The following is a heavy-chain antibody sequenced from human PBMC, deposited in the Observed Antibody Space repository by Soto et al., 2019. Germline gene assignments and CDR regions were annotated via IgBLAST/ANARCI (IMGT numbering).Heavy chain of an antibody. D-gene: IGHD5-12*01. CDR3: ARDPHVEMATIGYYYYGMDV. CDR2: IIPILGIA. V-gene: IGHV1-69*08. J-gene: IGHJ6*02. CDR1: GGTFSSYT. Sequence: QVQLVQSGAEVKKPGSSVKVSCKASGGTFSSYTISWVRQAPGQGLEWMGRIIPILGIANYAQKFQGRVTITAHKSTSTAYMELSSLRSEDTAVYYCARDPHVEMATIGYYYYGMDVWGQGTTVTVSS.